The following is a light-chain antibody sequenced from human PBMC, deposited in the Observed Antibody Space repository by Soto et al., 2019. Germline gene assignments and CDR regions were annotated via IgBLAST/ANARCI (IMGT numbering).Light chain of an antibody. CDR2: GAS. CDR1: QSVSTK. CDR3: QQRSNWPHSIT. V-gene: IGKV3-15*01. J-gene: IGKJ5*01. Sequence: ETVITQSPATLCLSLGERATLSCRARQSVSTKLVWYQQKPGPATRFLLYGASTRATGIPARLRGSGSGTEFTLTIDSLQSEDFAVYHCQQRSNWPHSITFGQGTRLEIK.